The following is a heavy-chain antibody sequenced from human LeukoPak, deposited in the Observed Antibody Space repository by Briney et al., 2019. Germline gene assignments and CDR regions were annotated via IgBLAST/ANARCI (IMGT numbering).Heavy chain of an antibody. CDR2: IWYDGSNK. J-gene: IGHJ1*01. D-gene: IGHD5-18*01. V-gene: IGHV3-33*01. CDR1: GFTFSSYG. CDR3: ARDVDTGAEYFQH. Sequence: GGSLRLSCAASGFTFSSYGMPWVRQAPGKGLEWVAVIWYDGSNKYYADSVKGRFTISRDNSKNTLYLQMNSLRAEDTAVYYCARDVDTGAEYFQHWGQGTLVTVSS.